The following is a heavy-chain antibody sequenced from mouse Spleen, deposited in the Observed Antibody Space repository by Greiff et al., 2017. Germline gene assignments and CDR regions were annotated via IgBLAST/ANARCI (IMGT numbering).Heavy chain of an antibody. CDR1: GFTFSDYY. Sequence: EVKVVESEGGLVQPGSSMKLSCTASGFTFSDYYMAWVRQVPEKGLEWVANINYDGSSTYYLDSLKSRFIISRDNAKNILYLQMSSLKSEDTATYYCARCYYGYLYYFDYWGQGTTLTVSS. D-gene: IGHD1-2*01. CDR3: ARCYYGYLYYFDY. V-gene: IGHV5-16*01. CDR2: INYDGSST. J-gene: IGHJ2*01.